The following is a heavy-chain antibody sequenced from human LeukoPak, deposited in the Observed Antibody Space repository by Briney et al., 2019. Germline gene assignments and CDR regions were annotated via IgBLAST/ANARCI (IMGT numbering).Heavy chain of an antibody. CDR2: IRYDGSEK. D-gene: IGHD5-18*01. V-gene: IGHV3-30*02. J-gene: IGHJ4*02. CDR1: GFTFNTYG. Sequence: GGSLRLSCAASGFTFNTYGMHWVRQAPGKGLEWVAFIRYDGSEKYYADSVKGRFTISRDNSKNTVYLQMNSLRVEDTAVYYCAKGYSYGCDYWGQGTLVTVSS. CDR3: AKGYSYGCDY.